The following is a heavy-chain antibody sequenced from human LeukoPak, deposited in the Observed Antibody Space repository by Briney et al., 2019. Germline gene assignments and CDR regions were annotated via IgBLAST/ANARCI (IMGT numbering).Heavy chain of an antibody. CDR3: ARVVLRFLESDAFDI. V-gene: IGHV4-4*07. D-gene: IGHD3-3*01. Sequence: SETLSLTCTVYGGSISSYYWSWIRQPAGKGLEWIGRIYTSGSTNYNPSLKSRVTMSVDTYKNQFSLKLSSVTAADTAVYYCARVVLRFLESDAFDIWGQGTMVTVSS. CDR2: IYTSGST. CDR1: GGSISSYY. J-gene: IGHJ3*02.